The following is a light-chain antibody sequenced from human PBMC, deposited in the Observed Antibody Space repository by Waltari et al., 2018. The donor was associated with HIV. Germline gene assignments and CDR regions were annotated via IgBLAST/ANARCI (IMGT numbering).Light chain of an antibody. CDR2: DVS. CDR1: SSDVGGYNS. V-gene: IGLV2-14*01. Sequence: QSALPQPASVSGSPGQSITISCTGTSSDVGGYNSVSWYQQHPGKAPKPIISDVSNRPSGVSNRFSGSKSGNTASLTISGLQAEDEADYYCSSYTSSSLVFGGGTKLTVL. CDR3: SSYTSSSLV. J-gene: IGLJ2*01.